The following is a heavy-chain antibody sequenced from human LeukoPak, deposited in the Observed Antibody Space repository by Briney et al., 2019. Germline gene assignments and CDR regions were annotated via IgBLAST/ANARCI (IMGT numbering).Heavy chain of an antibody. J-gene: IGHJ4*02. CDR3: AKGARHIAAEGHYFDY. V-gene: IGHV3-30*02. CDR2: IWYGGSNK. D-gene: IGHD6-13*01. Sequence: GGSLRLSCAASGFTFSSYCMHWVRQAPGKGLEWVAFIWYGGSNKYYEDYVKGRFTISRDNSKNTLYMQMNSLSAEDTAVYYCAKGARHIAAEGHYFDYWGQGTLVTVSS. CDR1: GFTFSSYC.